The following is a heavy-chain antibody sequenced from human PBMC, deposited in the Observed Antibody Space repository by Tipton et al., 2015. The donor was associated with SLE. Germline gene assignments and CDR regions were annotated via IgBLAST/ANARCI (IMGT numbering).Heavy chain of an antibody. J-gene: IGHJ4*02. D-gene: IGHD6-13*01. CDR3: ARGGSSWDPSDY. CDR1: GGSISSYY. Sequence: TLSLTCTVSGGSISSYYWSWIRQPPGKGLEWIGYIYYSGSTNYNPSLKSRVTISVDTSKNQFSLKLSSVTAADTAVYYCARGGSSWDPSDYWGQGTLVTVSS. V-gene: IGHV4-59*01. CDR2: IYYSGST.